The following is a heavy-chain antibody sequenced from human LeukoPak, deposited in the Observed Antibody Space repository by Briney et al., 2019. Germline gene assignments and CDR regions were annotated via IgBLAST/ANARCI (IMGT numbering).Heavy chain of an antibody. V-gene: IGHV1-69*04. J-gene: IGHJ5*02. D-gene: IGHD1-26*01. CDR2: IIPILGIA. CDR1: GGTFSSYA. Sequence: GASVKVSCKASGGTFSSYAISWVRQAPGQGLEWMGRIIPILGIANYAQKFQGRVTITADKSTSTAYMELSSLRSEDTAVYYCARDIRYGASNWFDPWGQGTLVTVSS. CDR3: ARDIRYGASNWFDP.